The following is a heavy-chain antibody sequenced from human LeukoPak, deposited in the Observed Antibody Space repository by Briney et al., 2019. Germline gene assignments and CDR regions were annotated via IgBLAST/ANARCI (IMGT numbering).Heavy chain of an antibody. V-gene: IGHV4-61*02. J-gene: IGHJ4*02. CDR2: IYTSGST. CDR1: GGSISSGSYY. D-gene: IGHD6-6*01. CDR3: ARGEPYSSSSAGDY. Sequence: PSQTLSLTCTVSGGSISSGSYYWSWIRQPAGKGLEWIGRIYTSGSTNYNPSLKSRVTISVDTSKNQFSLKLSSVTAADTAVYYCARGEPYSSSSAGDYWGQGTLVTVSS.